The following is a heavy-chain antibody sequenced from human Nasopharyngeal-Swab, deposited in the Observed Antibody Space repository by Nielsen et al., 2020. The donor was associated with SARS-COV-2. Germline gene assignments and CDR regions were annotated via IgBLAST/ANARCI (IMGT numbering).Heavy chain of an antibody. D-gene: IGHD2-15*01. CDR3: ARLVALYCSDGACSSDS. J-gene: IGHJ4*02. CDR1: GFTFNNYA. CDR2: ISHDGSQE. Sequence: GESLKISCAASGFTFNNYALQWVRQAAGKGLEWVAIISHDGSQELYAESVRGRFTISRDNSKNAIYLQMNSLSAEDTALYYCARLVALYCSDGACSSDSWGQGTLVTVSS. V-gene: IGHV3-30*04.